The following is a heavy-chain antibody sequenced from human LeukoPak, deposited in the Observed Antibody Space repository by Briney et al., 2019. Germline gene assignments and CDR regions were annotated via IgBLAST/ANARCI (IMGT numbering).Heavy chain of an antibody. D-gene: IGHD5-18*01. V-gene: IGHV4-59*01. CDR2: IYYSGST. J-gene: IGHJ6*03. CDR3: ARGLSGYSYGYDYYYMDV. Sequence: PSETLSLTCTVSGGSISSYYWSWIRQPPGKGLEWLGYIYYSGSTNYNPSLKSRVTISVETSKNQFSLKLSSVTAADTAVYYCARGLSGYSYGYDYYYMDVWGKGTTVTVSS. CDR1: GGSISSYY.